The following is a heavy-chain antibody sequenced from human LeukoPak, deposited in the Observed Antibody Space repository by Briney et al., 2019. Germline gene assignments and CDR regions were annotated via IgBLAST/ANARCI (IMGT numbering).Heavy chain of an antibody. V-gene: IGHV3-23*01. CDR2: IGGSGGYT. D-gene: IGHD6-19*01. J-gene: IGHJ4*02. CDR3: ARRGIISGWYWAYYFDY. Sequence: PGGSLRLSCAASGFTFSSYGMSWVRQAPGKGLEWVSAIGGSGGYTYYADSVKGRFTISRDNSKNTLYLQMNSLRAEDTAVYYCARRGIISGWYWAYYFDYWGQGTLVTVSS. CDR1: GFTFSSYG.